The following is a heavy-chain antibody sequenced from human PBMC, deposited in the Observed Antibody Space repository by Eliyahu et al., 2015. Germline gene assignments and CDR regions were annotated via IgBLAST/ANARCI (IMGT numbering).Heavy chain of an antibody. V-gene: IGHV3-9*01. CDR1: GXTFDXYA. CDR3: AKGFGESPGWFDP. Sequence: EVQLVESGGGLVQPGRSLRLSXSASGXTFDXYAMXWXRXAPGKGLGWVSGISWNSGSIGYADSVKGRFTISRDNAKNSLYLQMNSLRAEDTALYYCAKGFGESPGWFDPWGQGTLVTVSS. J-gene: IGHJ5*02. CDR2: ISWNSGSI. D-gene: IGHD3-10*01.